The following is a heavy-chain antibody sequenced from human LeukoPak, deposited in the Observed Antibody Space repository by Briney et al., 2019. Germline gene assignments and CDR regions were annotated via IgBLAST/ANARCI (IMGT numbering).Heavy chain of an antibody. CDR2: INDSGVT. Sequence: SETLSLTCAVYGGSFSGYYWSWIRQSPGEGLEWIGEINDSGVTNCDPSLESRVILSVDTSKNQFSLRLSSVTAADTAVYYCARRLVDSSASQVSDHWGQGTLVTVSS. V-gene: IGHV4-34*01. CDR1: GGSFSGYY. D-gene: IGHD2-2*01. CDR3: ARRLVDSSASQVSDH. J-gene: IGHJ4*02.